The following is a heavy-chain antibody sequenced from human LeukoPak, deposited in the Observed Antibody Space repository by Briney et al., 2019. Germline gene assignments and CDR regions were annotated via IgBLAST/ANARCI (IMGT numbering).Heavy chain of an antibody. J-gene: IGHJ6*02. V-gene: IGHV1-8*01. CDR3: ARGGILVQGVTILYGMDV. CDR1: GYSFSTFD. CDR2: MNPNSGNT. Sequence: ASVKVSCKTSGYSFSTFDINWVRQATGQGLEWVGWMNPNSGNTNYKQKFQGRLTMTRDTSISTAYMELSSLRSEDTAVYYCARGGILVQGVTILYGMDVWGQGTTVTVSS. D-gene: IGHD3-10*01.